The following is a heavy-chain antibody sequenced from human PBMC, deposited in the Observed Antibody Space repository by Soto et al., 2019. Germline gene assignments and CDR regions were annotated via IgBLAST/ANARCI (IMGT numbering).Heavy chain of an antibody. Sequence: PSQTLSLTCAISGDSVSSNSAAWNWIRQSPSRGLEWLGRTYYRSKWYNDYAVSVKSRITINPDTSKNQFSLQLNSVTPEDTAVYYCARVLAARRDYYYYGMDGWGQGTTVTVSS. J-gene: IGHJ6*02. V-gene: IGHV6-1*01. D-gene: IGHD6-6*01. CDR1: GDSVSSNSAA. CDR3: ARVLAARRDYYYYGMDG. CDR2: TYYRSKWYN.